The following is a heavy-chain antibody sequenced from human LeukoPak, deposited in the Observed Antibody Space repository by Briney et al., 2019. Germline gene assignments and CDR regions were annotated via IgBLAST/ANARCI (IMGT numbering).Heavy chain of an antibody. Sequence: ASVKVSCKASGYTFTGYYMHWVRQAPGQGLEWMGWINPNSDGTNYAQKFQGRVTMTRDTSISTAYMELSRLRSDDTAVYYCARRLMTTVVRDHFDYWGQGTLVTVSS. CDR1: GYTFTGYY. CDR3: ARRLMTTVVRDHFDY. CDR2: INPNSDGT. D-gene: IGHD4-23*01. V-gene: IGHV1-2*02. J-gene: IGHJ4*02.